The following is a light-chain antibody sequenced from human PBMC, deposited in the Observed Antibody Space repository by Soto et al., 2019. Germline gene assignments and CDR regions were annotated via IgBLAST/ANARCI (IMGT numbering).Light chain of an antibody. CDR3: QKYNRAPLT. Sequence: DIAMTQSPSSLSASVGDRVTITCRPSQDINNYLAWYQQKPGKAPELLIYFASSLQSGVPSRFSGSASGTDFTLTISSLQPEDVATYYCQKYNRAPLTFGGGTKVEIK. V-gene: IGKV1-27*01. CDR1: QDINNY. CDR2: FAS. J-gene: IGKJ4*01.